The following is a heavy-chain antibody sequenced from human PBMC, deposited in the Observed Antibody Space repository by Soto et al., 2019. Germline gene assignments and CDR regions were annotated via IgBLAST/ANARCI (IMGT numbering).Heavy chain of an antibody. Sequence: GGSLRLSCAASGFTFSDYYMSWIRQAPGKGLEWVSYISSSSSYTNYADSVKGRFTISRDNAKNSLYLQMNSLRAEDTAVYYCARDSHNRLGELSLFRYFDLWGRGTLVTVSS. CDR1: GFTFSDYY. D-gene: IGHD3-16*02. J-gene: IGHJ2*01. V-gene: IGHV3-11*06. CDR3: ARDSHNRLGELSLFRYFDL. CDR2: ISSSSSYT.